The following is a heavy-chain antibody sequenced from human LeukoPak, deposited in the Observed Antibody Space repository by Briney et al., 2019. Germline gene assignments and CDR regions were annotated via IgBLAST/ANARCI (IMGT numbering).Heavy chain of an antibody. CDR1: GGTFSSYA. J-gene: IGHJ4*02. V-gene: IGHV1-69*06. D-gene: IGHD5-18*01. CDR2: IIPIFGTA. Sequence: SVKVSCKASGGTFSSYAISWVRQAPGQGLEWMGGIIPIFGTANYAQKFQGRVTITADKSTSTACMELSSLRSEDTAVYYCARVSNGYSYGYPFDYWGQGTLVTVSS. CDR3: ARVSNGYSYGYPFDY.